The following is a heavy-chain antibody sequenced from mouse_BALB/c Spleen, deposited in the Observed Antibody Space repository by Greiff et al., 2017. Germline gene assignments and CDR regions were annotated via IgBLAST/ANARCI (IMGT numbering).Heavy chain of an antibody. CDR2: ISSGGST. J-gene: IGHJ1*01. CDR1: GFTFSSYA. D-gene: IGHD1-1*01. Sequence: EVQRVESGGGLVKPGGSLKLSCAASGFTFSSYAMSWVRQTPEKRLEWVASISSGGSTYYPDSVKGRFTISRDNARNILYLQMSSLRSEDTAMYYCARITTVVARWYFDVWGAGTTVTVSS. CDR3: ARITTVVARWYFDV. V-gene: IGHV5-6-5*01.